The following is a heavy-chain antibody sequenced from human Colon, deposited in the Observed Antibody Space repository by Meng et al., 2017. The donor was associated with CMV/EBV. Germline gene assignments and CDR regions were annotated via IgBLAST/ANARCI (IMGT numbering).Heavy chain of an antibody. CDR3: ASHSSYVWGSHR. Sequence: QVAQWTSRGEVRMPGASVKVPVYASGDTFTGYYIHWVRQAPGQGLEWMGWMDPTTGRTDYAQKFQGTVTMTRDTSISTAYLELSRLTSDDTAVYYCASHSSYVWGSHRWGQGTLVTSPQ. CDR1: GDTFTGYY. J-gene: IGHJ1*01. CDR2: MDPTTGRT. D-gene: IGHD3-16*01. V-gene: IGHV1-2*02.